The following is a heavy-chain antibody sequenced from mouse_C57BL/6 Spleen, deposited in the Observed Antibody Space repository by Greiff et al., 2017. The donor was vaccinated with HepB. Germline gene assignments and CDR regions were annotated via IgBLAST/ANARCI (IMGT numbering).Heavy chain of an antibody. V-gene: IGHV1-82*01. J-gene: IGHJ4*01. CDR2: IYPGDGDT. CDR1: GYAFSSSW. CDR3: ARSDAPYAMDY. Sequence: VQLQQSGPELVKPGASVKISCKASGYAFSSSWMNWVKQRPGKGLEWIGRIYPGDGDTNYNGKFKGKATLNADKSSSTAYMQLSSLTSEDSAVYFCARSDAPYAMDYWGQGTSVTVSS.